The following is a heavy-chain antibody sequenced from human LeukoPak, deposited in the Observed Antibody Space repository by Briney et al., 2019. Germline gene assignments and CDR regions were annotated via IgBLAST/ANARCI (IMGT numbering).Heavy chain of an antibody. CDR3: ARDRSVYGGNPDY. J-gene: IGHJ4*02. D-gene: IGHD4-23*01. Sequence: SETLSLTCAVSGYSIRSDYYWGWIRQPPGKGLEWIGSIYHSGSMYYNLSLKSRVTISVDTSKNQFSLKLSSVTAADTAVYYCARDRSVYGGNPDYWGQGTLVTVSS. V-gene: IGHV4-38-2*02. CDR2: IYHSGSM. CDR1: GYSIRSDYY.